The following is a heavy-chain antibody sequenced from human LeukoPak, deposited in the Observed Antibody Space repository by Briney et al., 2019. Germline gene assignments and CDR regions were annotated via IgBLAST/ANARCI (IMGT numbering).Heavy chain of an antibody. J-gene: IGHJ4*02. Sequence: PGGSLRLSCAASGLTFSSYWMSWVRQAPGKGLEWVANIKQDGSEKYYVDSVKGRFTISRDNAKNSLYLQMNSLRAEDTAVYYCARDRRFDYWGQGTLVTVSS. CDR1: GLTFSSYW. V-gene: IGHV3-7*01. CDR3: ARDRRFDY. CDR2: IKQDGSEK.